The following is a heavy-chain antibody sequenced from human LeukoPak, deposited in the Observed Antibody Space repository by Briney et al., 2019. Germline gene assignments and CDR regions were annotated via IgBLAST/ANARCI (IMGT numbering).Heavy chain of an antibody. D-gene: IGHD5-12*01. J-gene: IGHJ3*02. Sequence: SGTLSLTCTVSGVSVTSYYWSWIRQPPGKGVEWIGYIYYRGSTNYNPSLKSRVTMSVDTSKNHFSLKLSSVTAADTAVYYCARVYGSGYDFRGAFDIWDQGTMVTVSS. CDR2: IYYRGST. V-gene: IGHV4-59*02. CDR1: GVSVTSYY. CDR3: ARVYGSGYDFRGAFDI.